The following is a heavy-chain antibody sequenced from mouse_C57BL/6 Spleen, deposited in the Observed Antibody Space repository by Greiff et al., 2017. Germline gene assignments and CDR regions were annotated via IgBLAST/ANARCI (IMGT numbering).Heavy chain of an antibody. CDR1: GYAFSSSW. D-gene: IGHD2-5*01. CDR2: IYPGDGDT. J-gene: IGHJ1*03. Sequence: QVQLKQSGPELVKPGASVKISCKASGYAFSSSWMNWVKQRPGKGREWIGRIYPGDGDTNYNGKFKGKATLTADKSSSTAYVQLSSLTSEDSAVYFCARGYSKGYWYFDVWGTGTTVNVAS. V-gene: IGHV1-82*01. CDR3: ARGYSKGYWYFDV.